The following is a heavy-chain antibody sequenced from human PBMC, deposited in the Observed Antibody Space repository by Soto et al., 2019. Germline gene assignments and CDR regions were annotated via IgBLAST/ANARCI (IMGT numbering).Heavy chain of an antibody. CDR3: ARVRVWDDQEHFDY. CDR1: GGSISSSNW. V-gene: IGHV4-4*02. D-gene: IGHD1-1*01. Sequence: SSETLSLTCAVSGGSISSSNWWSWVRQPPGKGLEWIGEIYHRGSTNYNPSLKSRVTISVDKSKNQFSLKLSSVTAADTAVYYCARVRVWDDQEHFDYWGQGTLVTVSA. J-gene: IGHJ4*02. CDR2: IYHRGST.